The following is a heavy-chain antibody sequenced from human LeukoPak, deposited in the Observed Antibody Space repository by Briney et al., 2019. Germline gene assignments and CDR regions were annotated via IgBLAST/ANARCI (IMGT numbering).Heavy chain of an antibody. D-gene: IGHD6-19*01. J-gene: IGHJ4*02. CDR2: ISSSSSYV. CDR3: AREYGSLPTFDY. CDR1: GFTFSSDT. V-gene: IGHV3-21*01. Sequence: GGSLRLSCAASGFTFSSDTIDWVRQAPGKGLEWVSSISSSSSYVYFADSVKGRFTISRDNAKNSLYLQMNNLRAENTAVYYCAREYGSLPTFDYWGLGTLVTVSS.